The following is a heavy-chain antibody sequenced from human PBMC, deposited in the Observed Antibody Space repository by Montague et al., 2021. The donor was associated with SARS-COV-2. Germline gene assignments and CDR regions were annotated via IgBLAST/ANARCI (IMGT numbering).Heavy chain of an antibody. D-gene: IGHD2-21*01. Sequence: SETLSLTCTVSGDSITNNYYWGWIRQPPGKGLEWIGTIYHSGTTYYNPSLKSRVTISVDTSNNQFSLKLTSVTAADTAAYYCARRHIVASNRAFDYWGQGTLVTVSS. CDR2: IYHSGTT. CDR1: GDSITNNYY. J-gene: IGHJ4*02. V-gene: IGHV4-38-2*02. CDR3: ARRHIVASNRAFDY.